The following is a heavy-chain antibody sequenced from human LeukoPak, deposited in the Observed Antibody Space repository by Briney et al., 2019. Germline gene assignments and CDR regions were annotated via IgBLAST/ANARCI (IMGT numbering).Heavy chain of an antibody. Sequence: SGGSLRLSCAASGFTLSSYWMSWVRQAPGEGLEWVANIKQDGSEINYVDSVKGRFTISRDNAKNSMLLQMNSLRAEDTAVYYCARADYGGNLFFDYWGQGALVTVSS. J-gene: IGHJ4*02. CDR2: IKQDGSEI. CDR3: ARADYGGNLFFDY. CDR1: GFTLSSYW. V-gene: IGHV3-7*04. D-gene: IGHD4-23*01.